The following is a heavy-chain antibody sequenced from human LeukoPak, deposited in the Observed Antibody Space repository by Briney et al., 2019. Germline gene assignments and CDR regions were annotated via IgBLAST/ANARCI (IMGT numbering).Heavy chain of an antibody. CDR3: ARDRINSGSFDY. CDR1: GFTFSSYG. V-gene: IGHV3-33*08. CDR2: IWYDGSNK. D-gene: IGHD1-26*01. Sequence: GRSLRLSCAASGFTFSSYGMHWVRQAPGKGLEWVAVIWYDGSNKYYADSVKGRFTISRDNSKNTLYLQMNSLRAEDTAVYYCARDRINSGSFDYWGQGTLVTVSS. J-gene: IGHJ4*02.